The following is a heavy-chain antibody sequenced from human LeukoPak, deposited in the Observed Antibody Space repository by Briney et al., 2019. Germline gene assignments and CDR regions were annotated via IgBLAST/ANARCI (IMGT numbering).Heavy chain of an antibody. CDR1: GGTFSSYA. CDR3: ATDGVPAAKADAFDI. D-gene: IGHD2-2*01. CDR2: IIPIFGTA. J-gene: IGHJ3*02. V-gene: IGHV1-69*01. Sequence: ASVKVSCKASGGTFSSYAISWVRQAPGQGLEWVGGIIPIFGTANYAQKFQGRVTITADESTSTAYMELSSLRSEDTAVYYCATDGVPAAKADAFDIWGQGTMVTVSS.